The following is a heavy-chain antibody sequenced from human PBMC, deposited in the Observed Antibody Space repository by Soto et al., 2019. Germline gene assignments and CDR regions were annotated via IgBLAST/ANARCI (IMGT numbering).Heavy chain of an antibody. CDR3: AREGPPDIAWFDP. D-gene: IGHD2-15*01. V-gene: IGHV1-69*01. Sequence: QVQLVQSGAEVKKPGSSVKVSCKASGGTFSIYTISWVRQAPGQGLEWMGGSANSAQKLQGRLTVTADESTSTVDVELSSLTSEDTAVYYCAREGPPDIAWFDPWGQVTLVSVSS. CDR1: GGTFSIYT. J-gene: IGHJ5*02. CDR2: SA.